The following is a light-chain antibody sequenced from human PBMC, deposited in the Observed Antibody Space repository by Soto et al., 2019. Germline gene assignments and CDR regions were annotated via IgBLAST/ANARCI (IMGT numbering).Light chain of an antibody. CDR1: SSDVGGYEY. J-gene: IGLJ1*01. V-gene: IGLV2-8*01. Sequence: QSVLTQPPSASASPGQSVTISCTGTSSDVGGYEYVSWYQQHPGKAPKLIIYEVLKRPSGVPDRFSGSKSANTASLTVSGIQAEDEADYYCSSFAGSHYVFGTGTKLTVL. CDR3: SSFAGSHYV. CDR2: EVL.